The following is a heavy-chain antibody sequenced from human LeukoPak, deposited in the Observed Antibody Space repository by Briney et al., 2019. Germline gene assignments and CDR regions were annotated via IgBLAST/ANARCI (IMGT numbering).Heavy chain of an antibody. V-gene: IGHV3-30-3*01. CDR1: GFTFGSYA. J-gene: IGHJ4*02. Sequence: GGSLRLSCAASGFTFGSYAMHWVRQAPGKGLEWVAVISYDGSNKYYADSVKGRFTISRDNSKNTLYLQMNSLRAEDTAVYYCARVYGSGSYRLFDYWGQGTLVTVSS. D-gene: IGHD3-10*01. CDR2: ISYDGSNK. CDR3: ARVYGSGSYRLFDY.